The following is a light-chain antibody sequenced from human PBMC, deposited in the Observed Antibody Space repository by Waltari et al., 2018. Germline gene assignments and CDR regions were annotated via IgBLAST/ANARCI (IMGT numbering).Light chain of an antibody. Sequence: IQLTQSPSSLSASVGHRVPITCRASQGVNVYLAWYQQKPGKAPKLLIYAASTLQSGVSSRFSGSGSGTDFTLTINSLQPEDIATYYCQQFNASPRTFGQGTNVEIK. V-gene: IGKV1-9*01. CDR3: QQFNASPRT. CDR1: QGVNVY. J-gene: IGKJ1*01. CDR2: AAS.